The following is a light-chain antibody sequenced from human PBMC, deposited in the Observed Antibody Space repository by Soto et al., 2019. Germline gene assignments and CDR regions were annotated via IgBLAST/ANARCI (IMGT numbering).Light chain of an antibody. CDR3: QHYNSYAGS. CDR1: HTISSW. Sequence: IQMTKSPSTLSGSVGDIVTIIFRASHTISSWLAWYKQKPGKAPKLLIYKASTLKSGVPSRFSGSGSGTEFTLTIRSLEHDDFATYHCQHYNSYAGSFGQGTK. J-gene: IGKJ1*01. CDR2: KAS. V-gene: IGKV1-5*03.